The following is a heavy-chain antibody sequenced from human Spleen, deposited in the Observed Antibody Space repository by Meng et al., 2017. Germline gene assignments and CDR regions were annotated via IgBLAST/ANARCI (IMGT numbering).Heavy chain of an antibody. CDR3: ARDLARCSGGSCYDAFDI. CDR2: IYPGDSDT. Sequence: GESLKISCKGSGYSFTSYWIGWVRQMPGKGLEWMGTIYPGDSDTRYSPSFQGQVTISRDNTKNSLYLQMNSLRAEDTAVYYCARDLARCSGGSCYDAFDIWGQGTMVTVSS. CDR1: GYSFTSYW. J-gene: IGHJ3*02. V-gene: IGHV5-51*01. D-gene: IGHD2-15*01.